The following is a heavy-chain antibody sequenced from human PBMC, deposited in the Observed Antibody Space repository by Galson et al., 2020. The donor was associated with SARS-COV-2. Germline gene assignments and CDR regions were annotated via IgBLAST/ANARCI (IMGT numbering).Heavy chain of an antibody. J-gene: IGHJ6*02. Sequence: ASVKVSCKASGYTFTSYYMHWVRQAPGQGLEWMGIINPSGGSTSYAQKFQGRVTMTRDMSTSTVYMELSSLRSEDTAVYYCARDPVNCSGGSCYPGDVWGQGTTVTVSS. CDR2: INPSGGST. CDR3: ARDPVNCSGGSCYPGDV. V-gene: IGHV1-46*01. D-gene: IGHD2-15*01. CDR1: GYTFTSYY.